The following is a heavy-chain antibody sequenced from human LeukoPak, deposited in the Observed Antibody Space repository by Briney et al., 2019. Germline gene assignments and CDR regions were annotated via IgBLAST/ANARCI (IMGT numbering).Heavy chain of an antibody. CDR3: ATDPITMVRGVIIEGFDP. J-gene: IGHJ5*02. D-gene: IGHD3-10*01. V-gene: IGHV1-8*01. CDR2: MNPNSGTT. CDR1: GYTFTSYD. Sequence: GASVRVSCKASGYTFTSYDFNWVRQAPGQGPEWIGWMNPNSGTTGYAQKFQGRVTMTRDTSISTAYMDLSSLRSEDTAVYYCATDPITMVRGVIIEGFDPWGQGTLVTVSS.